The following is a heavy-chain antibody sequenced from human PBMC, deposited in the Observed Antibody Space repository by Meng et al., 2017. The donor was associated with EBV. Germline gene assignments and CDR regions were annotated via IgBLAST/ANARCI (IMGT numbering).Heavy chain of an antibody. CDR2: FLPRLGAP. CDR1: GGPFRYYA. Sequence: QVQLVQSAAEVKKPGSSVKGSWKTSGGPFRYYAISWVRQAPGQGLEWLGCFLPRLGAPNYAQKFHGRVKITADESTSTHYMDLSSLRSEDTAIYYCASESGRGYTPDYWGQGTLVTVSS. CDR3: ASESGRGYTPDY. V-gene: IGHV1-69*01. J-gene: IGHJ4*02. D-gene: IGHD3-10*01.